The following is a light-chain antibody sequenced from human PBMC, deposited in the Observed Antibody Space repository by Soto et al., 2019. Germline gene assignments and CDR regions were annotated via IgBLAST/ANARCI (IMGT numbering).Light chain of an antibody. CDR1: QAVRNNY. V-gene: IGKV3-20*01. CDR3: QQSYSTPPT. Sequence: EFVLTQSPGTLSLSPGERATLSCRASQAVRNNYLAWYQQKPGQAPKLLIYDASSRATGIPDRFSGSGSGTDFIFTISNLQPEDFATYFCQQSYSTPPTFGQGTKVDIK. CDR2: DAS. J-gene: IGKJ1*01.